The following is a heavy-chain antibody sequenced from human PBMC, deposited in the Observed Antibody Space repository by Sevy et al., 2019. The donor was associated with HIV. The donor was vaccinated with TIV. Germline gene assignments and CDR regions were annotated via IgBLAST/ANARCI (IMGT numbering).Heavy chain of an antibody. CDR1: GFTLTSYT. CDR2: ISATGGST. J-gene: IGHJ4*02. Sequence: GGSLRLSCAASGFTLTSYTMNWVRQAPGKGLEWVASISATGGSTYYADSVKGRFTISRDVSKCTLYLQMNSLTAEDTAIFYCAKTLQKLPFHPHYFDYWGQGTLVTVSS. CDR3: AKTLQKLPFHPHYFDY. V-gene: IGHV3-23*01. D-gene: IGHD2-21*02.